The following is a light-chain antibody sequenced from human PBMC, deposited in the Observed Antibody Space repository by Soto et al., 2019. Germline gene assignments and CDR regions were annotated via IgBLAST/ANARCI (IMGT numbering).Light chain of an antibody. Sequence: EIVLTQSPGTLSLSPGARATLSCRASQSVSSNYLAWYQQNPGQAPRPLIYGASSRATGIPDGLSGSGAGTDFTLTISRLESEDFAVYYGHQYGSSPWTVGQGTKVQIK. V-gene: IGKV3-20*01. CDR2: GAS. CDR1: QSVSSNY. CDR3: HQYGSSPWT. J-gene: IGKJ1*01.